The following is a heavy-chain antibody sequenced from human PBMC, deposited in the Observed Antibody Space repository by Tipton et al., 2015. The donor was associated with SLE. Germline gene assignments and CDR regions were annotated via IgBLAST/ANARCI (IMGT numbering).Heavy chain of an antibody. CDR1: GASINTYF. CDR3: ARDRGAPSTWDY. J-gene: IGHJ4*02. CDR2: INTSGAN. Sequence: TLSLTCTISGASINTYFWSWIRQPPGKGLEWIGYINTSGANKYNPSLKSRVIISGDTSKNQFSLNLASVTAADTVVYYCARDRGAPSTWDYWGQGTLVTVSS. V-gene: IGHV4-4*08. D-gene: IGHD3-10*01.